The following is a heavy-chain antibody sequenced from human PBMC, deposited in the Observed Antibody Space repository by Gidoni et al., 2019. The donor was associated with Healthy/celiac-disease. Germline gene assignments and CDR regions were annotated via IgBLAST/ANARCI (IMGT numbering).Heavy chain of an antibody. D-gene: IGHD3-22*01. J-gene: IGHJ6*02. Sequence: QVQLVQSGAEVKKPGASVKVSCKASGYTFTGYYMHWGRQAPGQGLEWMGWINPNSGGTNYAQKFQGRVTMTRDTSISTAYMELSRLRSDDTAVYYCARSIYYDSSGYYYYGMDVWGQGTTVTVSS. V-gene: IGHV1-2*02. CDR3: ARSIYYDSSGYYYYGMDV. CDR1: GYTFTGYY. CDR2: INPNSGGT.